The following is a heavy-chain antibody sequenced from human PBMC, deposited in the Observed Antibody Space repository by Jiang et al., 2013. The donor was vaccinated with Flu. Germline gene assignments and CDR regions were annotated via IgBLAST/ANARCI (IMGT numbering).Heavy chain of an antibody. Sequence: PGQGLEWMGIINPSGGSTSYAQKFQGRVTMTRDTSTSTVYMELSSLRSEDTAVYYCAREGGGATISDFDYWGQGTLVTVSS. CDR3: AREGGGATISDFDY. J-gene: IGHJ4*02. V-gene: IGHV1-46*01. CDR2: INPSGGST. D-gene: IGHD5-24*01.